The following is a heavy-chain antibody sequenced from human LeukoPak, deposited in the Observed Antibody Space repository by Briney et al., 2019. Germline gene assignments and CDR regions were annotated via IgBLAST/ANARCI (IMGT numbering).Heavy chain of an antibody. D-gene: IGHD5-12*01. V-gene: IGHV3-48*01. CDR1: GFTFSSYS. CDR3: AIRKSGNAIDY. CDR2: IGISSSTI. Sequence: GGSLRLSCAASGFTFSSYSMNWVRQAPGKGLEWVSYIGISSSTIDYADSVKGRFTISRDNAKNSLYLQMNSLRAEDTAVYYCAIRKSGNAIDYWGQGTLVTVSS. J-gene: IGHJ4*02.